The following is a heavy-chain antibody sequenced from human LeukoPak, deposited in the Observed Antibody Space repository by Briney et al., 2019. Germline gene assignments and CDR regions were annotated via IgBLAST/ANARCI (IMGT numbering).Heavy chain of an antibody. CDR1: EYTLTDYY. Sequence: VASVKVSCKASEYTLTDYYIHWVRQAPGQGLEWMGWINSNSGATNYAQKFQGRVTMTRDTSISTAYMELTRLGSDDTAVYYCARDGSLAYWGQGTLVTVSS. V-gene: IGHV1-2*02. D-gene: IGHD5-12*01. J-gene: IGHJ4*02. CDR2: INSNSGAT. CDR3: ARDGSLAY.